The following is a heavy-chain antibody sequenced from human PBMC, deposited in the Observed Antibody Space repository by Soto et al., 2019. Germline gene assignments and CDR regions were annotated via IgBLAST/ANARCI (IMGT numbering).Heavy chain of an antibody. V-gene: IGHV3-21*01. J-gene: IGHJ5*02. CDR2: ISSSSSYI. CDR3: ARELDNDFWSGYYIIQYRRWFDP. CDR1: GFTFSSYS. Sequence: GGSLRLSCAASGFTFSSYSMNWVRQAPGKGLEWVSSISSSSSYIYYADSVKGRFTISRDNAKNSLYLQMNSLRAEDTAVYYCARELDNDFWSGYYIIQYRRWFDPWGQGTLVTVSS. D-gene: IGHD3-3*01.